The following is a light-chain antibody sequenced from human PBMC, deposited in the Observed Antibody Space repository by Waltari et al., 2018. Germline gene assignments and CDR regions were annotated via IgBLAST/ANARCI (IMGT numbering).Light chain of an antibody. Sequence: DIVMTQSPDSLAVSLGERATINCKSSQTVLYSSNNKNFLAWYPQKAGQPPKLLINWASTREFGVPDRFSGSGSGTDFTLTISSLQAEDVAVYYCQQYYRTPPTFGQGTKLEIK. CDR1: QTVLYSSNNKNF. J-gene: IGKJ2*01. V-gene: IGKV4-1*01. CDR2: WAS. CDR3: QQYYRTPPT.